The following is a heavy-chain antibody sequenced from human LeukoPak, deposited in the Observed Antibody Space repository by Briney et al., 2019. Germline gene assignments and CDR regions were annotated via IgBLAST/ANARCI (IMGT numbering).Heavy chain of an antibody. V-gene: IGHV4-31*03. CDR3: ASFARRGYSYGSALDY. Sequence: SQTLSLTCTVSGGSLSSGGYYWSWIRQHPGKGLEWVGYIYYSGSTYYNPSLKSRVTISVDTSKNQFSLKLSSVTAADTAVYYCASFARRGYSYGSALDYWGQGTLVTVSS. CDR2: IYYSGST. J-gene: IGHJ4*02. CDR1: GGSLSSGGYY. D-gene: IGHD5-18*01.